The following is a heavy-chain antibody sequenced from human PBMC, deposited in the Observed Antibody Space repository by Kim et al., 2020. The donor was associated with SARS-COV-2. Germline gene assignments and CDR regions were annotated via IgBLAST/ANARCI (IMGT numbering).Heavy chain of an antibody. CDR3: ARGGYYGSESHNWFDP. Sequence: SVKVSCKASGGTFSSYAISWVRQAPGQGLEWMGGIIPIFGTANYAQKFQGRVTITADESTSTAYMELSSLRSEDTAVYYCARGGYYGSESHNWFDPWGQGTLVTVSS. J-gene: IGHJ5*02. D-gene: IGHD3-10*01. CDR2: IIPIFGTA. CDR1: GGTFSSYA. V-gene: IGHV1-69*13.